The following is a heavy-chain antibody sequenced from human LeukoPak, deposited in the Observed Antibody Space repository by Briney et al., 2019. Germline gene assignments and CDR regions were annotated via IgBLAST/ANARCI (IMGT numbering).Heavy chain of an antibody. CDR1: GDSVSSNSAA. V-gene: IGHV6-1*01. Sequence: SQTLSLTCAISGDSVSSNSAAWNWIRQSPSRGLEWLGRTYYRSKWYNDYAVSVKSRITINPDTSKNQFSLQLNSVPPEDTAVYYCASGIAAAGTGPVVWAFDIWGQGTMVTVSS. D-gene: IGHD6-13*01. J-gene: IGHJ3*02. CDR2: TYYRSKWYN. CDR3: ASGIAAAGTGPVVWAFDI.